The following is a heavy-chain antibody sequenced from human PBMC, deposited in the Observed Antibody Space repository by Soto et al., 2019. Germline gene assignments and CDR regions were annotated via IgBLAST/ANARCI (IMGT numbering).Heavy chain of an antibody. J-gene: IGHJ4*02. D-gene: IGHD2-15*01. CDR1: GFIFSEST. Sequence: GGSLRLSCSASGFIFSESTIYWVRQVPGKGLEAISAVSTSGRSTYYADSVKDRFTISRDNSKNTLFLQMGSLRPEDTAIYYCVKQAHGLDGVAFDYWGQGTKVTVYS. CDR2: VSTSGRST. CDR3: VKQAHGLDGVAFDY. V-gene: IGHV3-64D*06.